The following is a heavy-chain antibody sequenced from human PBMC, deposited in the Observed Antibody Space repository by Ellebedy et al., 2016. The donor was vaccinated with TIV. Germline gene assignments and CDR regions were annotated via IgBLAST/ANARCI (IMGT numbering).Heavy chain of an antibody. J-gene: IGHJ4*02. CDR2: MNPNSGNT. CDR1: GGTFSSYD. CDR3: ARGPKVGAILN. V-gene: IGHV1-8*02. D-gene: IGHD1-26*01. Sequence: ASVKVSXXASGGTFSSYDINWVRQATGQGLEWMGWMNPNSGNTGYAQKFQGRVTMTRNTSISTAYMELSSLRSEDTAVYYCARGPKVGAILNWGQGTLVTVSS.